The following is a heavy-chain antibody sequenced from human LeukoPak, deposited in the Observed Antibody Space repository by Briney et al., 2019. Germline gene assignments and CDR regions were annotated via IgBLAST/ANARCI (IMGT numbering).Heavy chain of an antibody. V-gene: IGHV4-34*01. Sequence: WETLSLTCAVYGGSFSGYYWIWIRQPPGKGLEWIGEINHSGSTNYNPSLKSRVTISVDTSKNQFSLKLSSVTAADTAVYYCARGRYSYGGLDYWGQGTLVTLSS. D-gene: IGHD5-18*01. CDR1: GGSFSGYY. CDR2: INHSGST. J-gene: IGHJ4*02. CDR3: ARGRYSYGGLDY.